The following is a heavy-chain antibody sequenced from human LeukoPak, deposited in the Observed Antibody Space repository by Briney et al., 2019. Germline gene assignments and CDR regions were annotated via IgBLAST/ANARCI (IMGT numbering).Heavy chain of an antibody. V-gene: IGHV1-3*01. J-gene: IGHJ6*02. CDR1: GYTFTSYA. D-gene: IGHD1-1*01. CDR2: INAGKGNT. CDR3: ARDPQLDYYYYGMDV. Sequence: ASVKVSCKASGYTFTSYAMHWVRQAPGQRLEWMGWINAGKGNTKYSQKFQGRVTITRDTSASTAYMELSSLRSEDTAVYYCARDPQLDYYYYGMDVWGQGTTVTVSS.